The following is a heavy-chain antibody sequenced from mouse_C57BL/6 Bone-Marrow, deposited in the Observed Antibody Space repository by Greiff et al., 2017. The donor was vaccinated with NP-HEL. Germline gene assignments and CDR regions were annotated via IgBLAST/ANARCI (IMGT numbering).Heavy chain of an antibody. CDR2: INPGSGGT. Sequence: QVHVKQSGAELVRPGTSVKVSCKASGYAFTNYLIEWVKQRPGQGLEWIGVINPGSGGTNYNEKFKGKATLTADKSSSTAYMQLRSLTSEDSAVYFCARSYYGSSHWYFDVWGTGTTVTVSS. CDR3: ARSYYGSSHWYFDV. CDR1: GYAFTNYL. V-gene: IGHV1-54*01. J-gene: IGHJ1*03. D-gene: IGHD1-1*01.